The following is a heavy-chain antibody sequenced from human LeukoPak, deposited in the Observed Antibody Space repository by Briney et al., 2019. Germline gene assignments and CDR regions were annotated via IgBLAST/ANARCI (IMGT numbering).Heavy chain of an antibody. D-gene: IGHD6-19*01. J-gene: IGHJ4*02. CDR3: AGDRYIPVAGLDY. Sequence: GASVKVSCKASGYTFTGYYMHWVRQAPGQGLEWMGWINPNSGGTNYAQKFQGRVTMTRDTSISTAYMELSRLRSDDTAVYYCAGDRYIPVAGLDYWGQGTLVTVSS. CDR2: INPNSGGT. V-gene: IGHV1-2*02. CDR1: GYTFTGYY.